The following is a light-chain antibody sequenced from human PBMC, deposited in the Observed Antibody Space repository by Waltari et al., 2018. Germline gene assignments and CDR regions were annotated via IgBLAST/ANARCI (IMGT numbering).Light chain of an antibody. V-gene: IGLV2-11*01. CDR3: YSYAGSYTYV. J-gene: IGLJ1*01. CDR1: SRHVAGYNY. CDR2: DVS. Sequence: QSALTQTRSMSGSPGQSVTIYCTSTSRHVAGYNYVSWYQQLPGKAPKLMIYDVSRRPSGVPDRFSGSKSGNTASLTISGLQADDEGDYYCYSYAGSYTYVFGTGTKVTVL.